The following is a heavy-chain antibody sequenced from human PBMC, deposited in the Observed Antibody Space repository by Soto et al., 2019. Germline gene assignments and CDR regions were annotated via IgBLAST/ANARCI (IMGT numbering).Heavy chain of an antibody. CDR2: ISPYDGDT. CDR3: ARDHGGSYQADSFDP. J-gene: IGHJ5*02. D-gene: IGHD1-26*01. Sequence: QVPLVQSGVEVKKPGASVKVSCKASGYTFTTYGISWVRQAPGQGLEWMGWISPYDGDTNYADTLQGRVTLTTDTSTTPAYMELRSLRSDDTAMYYCARDHGGSYQADSFDPWGQGTLVIVSS. CDR1: GYTFTTYG. V-gene: IGHV1-18*01.